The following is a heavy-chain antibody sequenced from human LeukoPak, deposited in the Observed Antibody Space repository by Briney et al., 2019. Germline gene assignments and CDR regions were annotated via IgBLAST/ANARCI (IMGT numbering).Heavy chain of an antibody. CDR1: GGSISSYY. CDR2: IYYSGST. J-gene: IGHJ3*02. Sequence: SETLSLTCTVSGGSISSYYWSWIRQPPGKGLEWIGYIYYSGSTNYNPSLKSRVTISVDTSKNQFSLKLSSVTAADTAVYYCARRAYGDYVPGHDAFDIWGQGTMVTVSS. D-gene: IGHD4-17*01. V-gene: IGHV4-59*08. CDR3: ARRAYGDYVPGHDAFDI.